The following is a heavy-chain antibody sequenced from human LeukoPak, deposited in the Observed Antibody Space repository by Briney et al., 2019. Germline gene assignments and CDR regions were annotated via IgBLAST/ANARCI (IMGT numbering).Heavy chain of an antibody. J-gene: IGHJ4*02. CDR1: GGSISSSSYY. Sequence: PSETLSLTCTVSGGSISSSSYYWGWIRQPPGKGLEWIGSIYYSGGTYYNPSLKSRVTISVDTSKNQFSLKLSSVTAADTAVYYCAILGIQLPSDWGQGTLVTVSS. D-gene: IGHD7-27*01. V-gene: IGHV4-39*07. CDR3: AILGIQLPSD. CDR2: IYYSGGT.